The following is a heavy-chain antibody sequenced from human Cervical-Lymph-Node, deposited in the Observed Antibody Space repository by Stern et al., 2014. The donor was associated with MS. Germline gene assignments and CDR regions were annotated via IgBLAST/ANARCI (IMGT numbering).Heavy chain of an antibody. D-gene: IGHD6-13*01. Sequence: QVQLVQSGAEVKKPGASVKVFCKASGYTFTNYYMHWVRPAPGHGLEWMGIIIPSVGSTTYAQKFQGRVTMTRDTSTSTVYMELRSLRSEDTAVYYCARDGTRSSSWYLHWGQGTLVTVSS. V-gene: IGHV1-46*01. CDR2: IIPSVGST. CDR1: GYTFTNYY. J-gene: IGHJ4*02. CDR3: ARDGTRSSSWYLH.